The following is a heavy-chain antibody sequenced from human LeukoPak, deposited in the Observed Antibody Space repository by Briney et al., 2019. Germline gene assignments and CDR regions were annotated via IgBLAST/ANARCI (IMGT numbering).Heavy chain of an antibody. CDR3: ARVRCSSTSCYNYFDY. Sequence: PGGSLRLSCAASGFTFNNYAMSWVRQAPGKGLEWVSGISGTGGHTYYADPVKGRFTISRDNAKNSLYLQMNSLRAEDTAVYYCARVRCSSTSCYNYFDYWGQGTLVTVSS. CDR2: ISGTGGHT. J-gene: IGHJ4*02. CDR1: GFTFNNYA. D-gene: IGHD2-2*02. V-gene: IGHV3-23*01.